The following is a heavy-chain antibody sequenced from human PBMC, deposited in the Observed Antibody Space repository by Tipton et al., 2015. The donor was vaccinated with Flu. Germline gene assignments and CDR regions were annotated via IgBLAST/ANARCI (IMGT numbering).Heavy chain of an antibody. CDR3: ARDGVVGIAAAGTSGWFDP. CDR1: GGSISSSYY. V-gene: IGHV4-61*01. CDR2: IYYSGST. D-gene: IGHD6-13*01. Sequence: TLSLTCTVSGGSISSSYYWSWIRQPPGKGLEWIGYIYYSGSTNYNPSLKSRVTISVDTSKNQFSLKLSSVTAADTAVYYCARDGVVGIAAAGTSGWFDPWGQGTLVTVSS. J-gene: IGHJ5*02.